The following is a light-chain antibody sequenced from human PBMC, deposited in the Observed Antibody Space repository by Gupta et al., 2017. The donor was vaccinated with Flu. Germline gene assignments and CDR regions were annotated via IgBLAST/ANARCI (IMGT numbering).Light chain of an antibody. CDR3: QVWAPTSEQRV. Sequence: SYLLTQLPSVSVAPGQTAKITCGGNDIRTKMVHWYQQKPGRAPVRVVNDDSDRPSGVPDRFSGSNSGNTATLTITKVEAGDEADYYWQVWAPTSEQRVFGGGTKLTVL. J-gene: IGLJ3*02. V-gene: IGLV3-21*02. CDR2: DDS. CDR1: DIRTKM.